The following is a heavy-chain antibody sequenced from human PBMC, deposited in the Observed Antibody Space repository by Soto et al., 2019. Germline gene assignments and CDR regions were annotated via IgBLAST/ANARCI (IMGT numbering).Heavy chain of an antibody. V-gene: IGHV3-15*01. Sequence: HLVESGGGLVKPGGSLRLSCAASGFTFNNAWMSWVRQAPGKGLEWVGRIKGEADGGTTDYAAPVKGRITISRDHSKDTLYLQMNSLKTEDTAVYYCTTGLSNGCYNFDYWGQGTPVTVSS. CDR2: IKGEADGGTT. D-gene: IGHD6-19*01. CDR1: GFTFNNAW. CDR3: TTGLSNGCYNFDY. J-gene: IGHJ4*02.